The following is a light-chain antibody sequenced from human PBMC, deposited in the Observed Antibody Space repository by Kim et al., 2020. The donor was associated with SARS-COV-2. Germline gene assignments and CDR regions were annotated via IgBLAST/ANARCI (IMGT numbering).Light chain of an antibody. Sequence: ALGQTVRITCQGDSLRSYYASWYQQKPGQAPVLVIYGKNNRPSGIPDRFSGSSSGNTASLTITGAQAEDEADYYCNSRDSRGNHGVFGTGTKVTVL. CDR1: SLRSYY. V-gene: IGLV3-19*01. CDR2: GKN. CDR3: NSRDSRGNHGV. J-gene: IGLJ1*01.